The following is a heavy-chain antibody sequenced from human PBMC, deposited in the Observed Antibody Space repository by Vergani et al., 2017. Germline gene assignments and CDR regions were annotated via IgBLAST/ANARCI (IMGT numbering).Heavy chain of an antibody. Sequence: QVQLVETGGGVVQPGGSLRLYCATSGFSFNTSGAHWVRQAPGKGLEWVAFIGYDGRIKYNVDSVKGRFTISRDTSKKTLSLQMRSLRADDTAVYYCARGLPTSRPYDSSGYYPVDFDYWGQGTLVTVSS. D-gene: IGHD3-22*01. CDR2: IGYDGRIK. V-gene: IGHV3-30*02. J-gene: IGHJ4*02. CDR3: ARGLPTSRPYDSSGYYPVDFDY. CDR1: GFSFNTSG.